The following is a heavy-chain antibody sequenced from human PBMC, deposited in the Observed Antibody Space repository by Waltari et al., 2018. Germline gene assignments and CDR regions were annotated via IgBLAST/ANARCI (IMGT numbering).Heavy chain of an antibody. CDR2: INPNTGNT. Sequence: QVQLVQSGAEVKQPGASVTVPCTASGTPFTSYDINWVRQTQGQGPERMGGINPNTGNTGFSQKFQDRLIMTTNPSITAAYMELPGLTSEDTGVYYCARGAAPGKGAHWFDPWGQGPWSPSPQ. V-gene: IGHV1-8*01. D-gene: IGHD3-16*01. CDR1: GTPFTSYD. J-gene: IGHJ5*02. CDR3: ARGAAPGKGAHWFDP.